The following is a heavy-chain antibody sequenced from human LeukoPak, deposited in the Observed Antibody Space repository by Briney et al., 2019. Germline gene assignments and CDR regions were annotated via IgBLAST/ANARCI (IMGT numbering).Heavy chain of an antibody. D-gene: IGHD1-14*01. J-gene: IGHJ6*03. CDR2: ISYDGSHE. V-gene: IGHV3-30*03. CDR3: ARVGNLYYYYYMGV. Sequence: GGSLRLSCAASGFTFSSYGMLWVRQAPGKGLEWVAVISYDGSHEYYADSVKGRFTISRDNSKNTLYLQMNSLRAEDMAVYYCARVGNLYYYYYMGVWGKGTTVTVSS. CDR1: GFTFSSYG.